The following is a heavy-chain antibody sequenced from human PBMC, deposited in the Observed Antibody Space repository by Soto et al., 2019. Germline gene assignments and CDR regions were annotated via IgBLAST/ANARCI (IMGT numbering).Heavy chain of an antibody. V-gene: IGHV3-74*01. CDR2: INSDGSTT. D-gene: IGHD2-15*01. CDR3: ARDQGYCSGGSCYVAGY. J-gene: IGHJ4*02. CDR1: GFTFSTYW. Sequence: EVLLVESGGGLVQPGGSLTLSCAASGFTFSTYWMHWVRQAPGKGLVWVSRINSDGSTTDYADSVRGRFTISRDNAKNTLYLQMNSLRAEDTAVYYCARDQGYCSGGSCYVAGYWGQGTLVTVSS.